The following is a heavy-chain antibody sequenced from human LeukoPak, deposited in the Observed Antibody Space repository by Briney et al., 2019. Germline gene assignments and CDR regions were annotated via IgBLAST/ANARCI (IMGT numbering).Heavy chain of an antibody. Sequence: GRSLRLSCAASGFTFSSYGMHWVRQAPGKGLEWVAVIWYDGSNKYYADSVKGRFTISRGNSKNTLYLQMNSLRAEDTAVYYCARDRIVVVPAHYYYGMDVWGQETTVTVSS. CDR2: IWYDGSNK. D-gene: IGHD2-2*01. V-gene: IGHV3-33*01. CDR1: GFTFSSYG. J-gene: IGHJ6*02. CDR3: ARDRIVVVPAHYYYGMDV.